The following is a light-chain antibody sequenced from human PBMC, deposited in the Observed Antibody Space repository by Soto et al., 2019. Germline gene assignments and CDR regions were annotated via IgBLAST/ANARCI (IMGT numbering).Light chain of an antibody. CDR1: QSISSW. CDR3: QQYNSYPWT. Sequence: DIQMTQSPSTLSASVGDRVTITCRASQSISSWLAWYQQKPGNAPKLLIYKASSLESGVPSRFSGSGSGTEFTLTISSLQPDDFANYNCQQYNSYPWTFGQGTKVEIK. CDR2: KAS. V-gene: IGKV1-5*03. J-gene: IGKJ1*01.